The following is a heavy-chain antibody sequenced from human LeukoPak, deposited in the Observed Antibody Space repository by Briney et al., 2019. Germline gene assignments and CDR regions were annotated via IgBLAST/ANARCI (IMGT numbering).Heavy chain of an antibody. J-gene: IGHJ4*02. V-gene: IGHV3-23*01. D-gene: IGHD4-11*01. CDR1: GFTFSSYA. Sequence: PGGSLRLSCAASGFTFSSYAMGWVRQAPGKGLEWVSGISGSGGNSGGNTYYADSVKGRFTISRDNSKNTLHLQMKSLRAEDTAVYYCARDFQYWGQGTLVTVSS. CDR2: ISGSGGNSGGNT. CDR3: ARDFQY.